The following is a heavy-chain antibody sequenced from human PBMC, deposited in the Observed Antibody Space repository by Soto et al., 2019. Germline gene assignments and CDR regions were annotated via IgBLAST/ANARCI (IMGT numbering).Heavy chain of an antibody. CDR1: GFTFSRYS. CDR2: IDSSSKTI. J-gene: IGHJ4*02. V-gene: IGHV3-48*02. D-gene: IGHD5-12*01. CDR3: ARGGVATIFGDS. Sequence: EVQLVESGGGLVQPGGSLRVSCAASGFTFSRYSMNWVRQAPGKGLEWLSYIDSSSKTINYADSVKGRFIISRDNAKNSLYLQMNSLRDEDTAVYHCARGGVATIFGDSWGQGTLVTVSS.